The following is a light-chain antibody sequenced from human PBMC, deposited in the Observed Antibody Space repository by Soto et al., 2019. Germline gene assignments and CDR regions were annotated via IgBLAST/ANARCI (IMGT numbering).Light chain of an antibody. V-gene: IGKV3-20*01. CDR1: QSVSSTY. CDR3: QQYGSSWT. Sequence: EIVLTQSPGTLSLPPGERATLSCRASQSVSSTYLAWYQQKPGQAPRLLIYGASSRATGIPDRFSGSGSGTDFILTISRLEPEDFAMYYCQQYGSSWTFGQGTKVDIK. J-gene: IGKJ1*01. CDR2: GAS.